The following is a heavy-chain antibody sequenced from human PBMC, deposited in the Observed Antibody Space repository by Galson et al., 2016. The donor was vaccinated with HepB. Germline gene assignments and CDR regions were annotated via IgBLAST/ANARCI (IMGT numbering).Heavy chain of an antibody. CDR3: SRLSWQWLVPTFDY. CDR2: IHIGGST. D-gene: IGHD6-19*01. CDR1: GFSVSSNY. Sequence: SLRLSSAASGFSVSSNYMSWVRQTPGKGLAWVSVIHIGGSTYYGDSVKGRVTISRDNSKNTVYLQMNSLRAEDTAVYYCSRLSWQWLVPTFDYWGQGTLVTVSS. J-gene: IGHJ4*02. V-gene: IGHV3-53*01.